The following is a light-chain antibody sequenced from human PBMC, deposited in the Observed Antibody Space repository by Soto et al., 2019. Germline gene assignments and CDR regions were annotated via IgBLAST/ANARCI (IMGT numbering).Light chain of an antibody. J-gene: IGKJ2*01. CDR1: QSISSY. Sequence: DIQMTQSPSSLSASVGDRVTITCRASQSISSYLNWYQQKPGKAPKLLIYAASSLQSGVPSRFSGSGSGTDFTPTISCLPREDFATYYCQQSHSTPAFGQGTKLETK. V-gene: IGKV1-39*01. CDR2: AAS. CDR3: QQSHSTPA.